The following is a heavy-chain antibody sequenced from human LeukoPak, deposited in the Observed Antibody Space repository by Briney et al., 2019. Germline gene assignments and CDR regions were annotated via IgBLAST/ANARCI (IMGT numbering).Heavy chain of an antibody. Sequence: PGGSLRLSCAASGLTFDDYTMHWVRQVPGKGLEWVSLITWDGGSSFYADSVKGRFTISRDNKKNSLSLQMNSLRTEDTAFYYCATERQKYFDYWGQGTLVTVSS. CDR1: GLTFDDYT. CDR3: ATERQKYFDY. V-gene: IGHV3-43*01. CDR2: ITWDGGSS. J-gene: IGHJ4*02.